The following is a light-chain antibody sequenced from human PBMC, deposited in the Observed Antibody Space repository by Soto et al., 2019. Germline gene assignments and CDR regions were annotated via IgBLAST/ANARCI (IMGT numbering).Light chain of an antibody. CDR1: QRVGSSY. J-gene: IGKJ5*01. CDR2: GAS. V-gene: IGKV3-20*01. Sequence: EIVLTQSPGTLCLSPGERATLSCRASQRVGSSYLAWYQHKPDQAPRLLIYGASGRATGTPDRFSGSGSGTDFSLTISRLEPEDFAVYYCQQSGSSPITFGQGTRLEIK. CDR3: QQSGSSPIT.